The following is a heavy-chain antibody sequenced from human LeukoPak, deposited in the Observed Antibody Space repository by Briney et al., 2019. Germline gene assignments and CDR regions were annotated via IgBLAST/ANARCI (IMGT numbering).Heavy chain of an antibody. CDR3: AKDASGSYWYYFDY. D-gene: IGHD1-26*01. J-gene: IGHJ4*02. CDR2: ISGTGDST. CDR1: GFTFNTYA. Sequence: GGSVRLSCAASGFTFNTYAMSWVRQAPGKGLEWVSGISGTGDSTYYADSVKGRFTISRDDSKNTLYLQMKSLTAEDTAVYYCAKDASGSYWYYFDYWGQGTLVTVSS. V-gene: IGHV3-23*01.